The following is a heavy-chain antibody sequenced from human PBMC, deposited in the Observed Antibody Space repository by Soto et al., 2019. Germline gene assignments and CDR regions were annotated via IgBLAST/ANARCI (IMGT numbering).Heavy chain of an antibody. CDR2: ILYDGSNK. J-gene: IGHJ3*01. Sequence: QVQLEESGGGVVQPGRSLRLSCAASGFNFRSSAMHWVRQAPGKGLEWVAVILYDGSNKYYADSVKGRFTISRDNSKNTLFLQMNRLRVEDTAVYYCTGVKPAAQGSSFHFWGRGTMVNVSS. CDR1: GFNFRSSA. D-gene: IGHD2-2*01. V-gene: IGHV3-30*04. CDR3: TGVKPAAQGSSFHF.